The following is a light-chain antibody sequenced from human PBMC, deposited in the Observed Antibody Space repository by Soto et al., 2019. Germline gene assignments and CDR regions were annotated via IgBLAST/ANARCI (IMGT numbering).Light chain of an antibody. J-gene: IGKJ4*01. Sequence: EIVMTQSPATLSVSPGERATLSCRASQSVSSNLAWYQQKPGQAPRLLIYGASTRATGIPARFSGSGSGTDFTLTISRLQYEGFALYYYQQYNHWLSFGGGTKVEIK. CDR3: QQYNHWLS. CDR2: GAS. V-gene: IGKV3-15*01. CDR1: QSVSSN.